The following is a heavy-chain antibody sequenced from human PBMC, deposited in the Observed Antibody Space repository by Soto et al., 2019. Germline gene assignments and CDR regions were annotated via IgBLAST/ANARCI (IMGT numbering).Heavy chain of an antibody. D-gene: IGHD6-6*01. J-gene: IGHJ4*02. CDR1: GFTFSSYA. Sequence: GGSLRLLCAASGFTFSSYAMSWVRQAPGKGLEWVSAISGSGGSTYYADSVKGRFTISRDNSKNTLYLQMNSLRAEDTAVYYCAKGTFSSSKPKVDYWGQGTLVTVSS. V-gene: IGHV3-23*01. CDR3: AKGTFSSSKPKVDY. CDR2: ISGSGGST.